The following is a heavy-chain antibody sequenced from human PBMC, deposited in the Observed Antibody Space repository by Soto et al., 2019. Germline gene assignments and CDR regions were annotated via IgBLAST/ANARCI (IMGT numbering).Heavy chain of an antibody. V-gene: IGHV1-2*02. Sequence: ASVKVSCKASGFTFTGRYIHWVRQAPGQGLEWMGWINPNSGGTSYAQKFQGRLTMTTDTSITTAYMELSRLSSDDTAFYYCAKSGSSFRPSLGYFDYWGQGTLVTVSS. CDR2: INPNSGGT. CDR1: GFTFTGRY. J-gene: IGHJ4*02. CDR3: AKSGSSFRPSLGYFDY. D-gene: IGHD1-1*01.